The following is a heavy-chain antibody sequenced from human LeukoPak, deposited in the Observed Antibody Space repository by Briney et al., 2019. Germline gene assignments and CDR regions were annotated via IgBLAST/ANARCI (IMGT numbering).Heavy chain of an antibody. CDR1: GGTFSSYA. V-gene: IGHV1-69*13. J-gene: IGHJ4*02. CDR2: IIPIFGTA. D-gene: IGHD1-26*01. CDR3: ARPYSGSYRSDY. Sequence: SVKVSCKASGGTFSSYAISWVRQAPGQGLEWMGGIIPIFGTANYAQKFQGRVTITADESTSTAYMELSSLRSEDTAVYYCARPYSGSYRSDYWGQGTLVTVSS.